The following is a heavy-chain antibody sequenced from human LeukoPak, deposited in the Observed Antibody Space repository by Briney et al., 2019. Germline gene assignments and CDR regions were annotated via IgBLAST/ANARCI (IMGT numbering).Heavy chain of an antibody. D-gene: IGHD5-12*01. CDR1: GGSFSGYY. CDR2: INHSGST. CDR3: ARRRWIVARYNWFDP. Sequence: PSETLSLTCAVYGGSFSGYYWSWIRQPPGKGLEWIGEINHSGSTNYNPSLKSRVTISVDTSKNQFSLKLSSVTAADTAVYYCARRRWIVARYNWFDPWGQGTLVTVSS. V-gene: IGHV4-34*01. J-gene: IGHJ5*02.